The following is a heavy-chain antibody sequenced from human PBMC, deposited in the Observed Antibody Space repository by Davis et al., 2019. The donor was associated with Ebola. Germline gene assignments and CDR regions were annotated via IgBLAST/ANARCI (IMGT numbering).Heavy chain of an antibody. D-gene: IGHD3-9*01. J-gene: IGHJ6*02. CDR1: GFTFSGSA. CDR3: TTDIWYYYYYGMDV. CDR2: IRSKANSYAT. Sequence: GESLKIPCAASGFTFSGSAMHWVRQASGKGLEWVGRIRSKANSYATAYAASVKGRFTISRDDSKNTAYLQMNSLKTEDTAVYYCTTDIWYYYYYGMDVWGQGTTVTVSS. V-gene: IGHV3-73*01.